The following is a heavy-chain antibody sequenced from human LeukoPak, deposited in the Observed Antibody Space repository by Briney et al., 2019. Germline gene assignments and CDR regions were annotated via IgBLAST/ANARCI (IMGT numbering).Heavy chain of an antibody. V-gene: IGHV1-8*03. CDR2: MNPNSGNT. Sequence: ASVKVSCKASGYTFTSYGISWVRQAPGQGLEWMGWMNPNSGNTGYAQKFQGRVTITRNTSISTAYMELSSLRSEDTAVYYCARGTTVVTLGYYYYMDVWGKGTTVTVSS. D-gene: IGHD4-23*01. CDR3: ARGTTVVTLGYYYYMDV. CDR1: GYTFTSYG. J-gene: IGHJ6*03.